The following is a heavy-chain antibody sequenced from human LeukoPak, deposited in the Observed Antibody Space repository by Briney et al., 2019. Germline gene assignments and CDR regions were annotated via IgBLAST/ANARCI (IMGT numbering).Heavy chain of an antibody. CDR3: AKWGSGSYYKGSFDY. CDR2: IGAGGSFT. CDR1: GFTFSSYA. V-gene: IGHV3-23*01. J-gene: IGHJ4*02. Sequence: GGSLRLSCTASGFTFSSYAMNWVRQAPGKGLEWVSGIGAGGSFTYYADSVKGRFTISRDNSKNTLYLQMNSLRANDTAIYFCAKWGSGSYYKGSFDYWGQGTLVTVSS. D-gene: IGHD3-10*01.